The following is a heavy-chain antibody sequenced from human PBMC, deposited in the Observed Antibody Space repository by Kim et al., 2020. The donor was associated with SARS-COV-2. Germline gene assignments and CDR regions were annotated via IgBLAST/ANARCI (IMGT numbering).Heavy chain of an antibody. CDR3: ARTLVDPAMVRAWDY. V-gene: IGHV1-46*01. CDR2: LNPSDGTT. CDR1: GYPFTTYY. J-gene: IGHJ4*02. D-gene: IGHD5-18*01. Sequence: ASVKVSCKASGYPFTTYYIHWERQAPGQGLEWMGVLNPSDGTTTYAQKFQGRITLTRDTSTSTVYMELSSLRSEDTAVYYCARTLVDPAMVRAWDYWGQGALVTVSS.